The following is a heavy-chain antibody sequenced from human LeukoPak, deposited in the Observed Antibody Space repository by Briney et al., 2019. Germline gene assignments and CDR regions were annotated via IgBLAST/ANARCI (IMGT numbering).Heavy chain of an antibody. Sequence: PGGSLRLSCAASGFTFSNYWMNWVRQAPGKGLEWVANIKQDGGEKSYVDSVKGRFTISRDNAKNSLHLQMNSLRAEDTAVYYCAKDPLAAHFDYWGQGTLVTVSS. CDR1: GFTFSNYW. J-gene: IGHJ4*02. V-gene: IGHV3-7*01. CDR3: AKDPLAAHFDY. D-gene: IGHD2-15*01. CDR2: IKQDGGEK.